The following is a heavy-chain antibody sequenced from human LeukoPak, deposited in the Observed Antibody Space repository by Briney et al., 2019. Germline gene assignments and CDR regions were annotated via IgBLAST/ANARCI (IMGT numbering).Heavy chain of an antibody. CDR2: ISAYNGNT. D-gene: IGHD5-24*01. J-gene: IGHJ4*02. CDR3: ARDGDGYNSYFDY. V-gene: IGHV1-18*01. CDR1: GYTFTSYG. Sequence: ASVKVSCKASGYTFTSYGISWVRQAPGQGLEWMGWISAYNGNTNYAQKFQGRVTMTRDTSISTAYMELSRLRSDDTAVYYCARDGDGYNSYFDYWGQGTLVTVSS.